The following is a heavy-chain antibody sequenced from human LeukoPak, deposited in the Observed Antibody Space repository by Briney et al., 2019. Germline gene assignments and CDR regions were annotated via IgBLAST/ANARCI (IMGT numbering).Heavy chain of an antibody. D-gene: IGHD3-22*01. CDR2: ISYDGSNK. CDR3: AKDYDSSGWAAFDI. Sequence: GRSLRLSCAASGFTFNSFGMHWVRQALGKGLEWVAVISYDGSNKYFADSVKGRFTIPRDNSKNTLYLQMNSLRAEDTAVYYCAKDYDSSGWAAFDIWGQGTMVTVSS. CDR1: GFTFNSFG. J-gene: IGHJ3*02. V-gene: IGHV3-30*18.